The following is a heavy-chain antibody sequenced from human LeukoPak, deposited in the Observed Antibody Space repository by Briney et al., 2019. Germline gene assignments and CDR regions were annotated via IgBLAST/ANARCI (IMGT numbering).Heavy chain of an antibody. CDR2: IRGSGTT. Sequence: PGGSLRLSCAASGFTFSTYPMNWVRQAPGKGLEWISHIRGSGTTDYADSVKGRFTTSRDNAKNSLYLQLSSLRAEDTAVYYCARDYDYGFDNWGQGTLVTVSS. CDR1: GFTFSTYP. V-gene: IGHV3-48*01. CDR3: ARDYDYGFDN. J-gene: IGHJ4*02. D-gene: IGHD4-17*01.